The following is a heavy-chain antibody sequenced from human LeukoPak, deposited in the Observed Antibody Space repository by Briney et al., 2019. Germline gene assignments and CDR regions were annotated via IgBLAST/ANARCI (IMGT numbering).Heavy chain of an antibody. CDR2: ISSSSSYI. J-gene: IGHJ4*02. V-gene: IGHV3-21*01. D-gene: IGHD6-13*01. Sequence: GGSLRLSCADSGFTFSSYSMNWVRQAPGKGLEWVSSISSSSSYIYYADSVKGRFTISRDNAKNSLYLQMNSLRAEDTAVYYCASPGYSSSWSGVSDYWGQGTLVTVSS. CDR3: ASPGYSSSWSGVSDY. CDR1: GFTFSSYS.